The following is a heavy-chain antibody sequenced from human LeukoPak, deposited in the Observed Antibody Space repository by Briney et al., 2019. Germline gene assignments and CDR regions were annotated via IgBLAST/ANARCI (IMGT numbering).Heavy chain of an antibody. J-gene: IGHJ4*02. CDR2: INPNSGGT. CDR1: GYTFTGYY. D-gene: IGHD3-22*01. V-gene: IGHV1-2*06. Sequence: ASVKVSCKASGYTFTGYYMHWVRQAPGQGLEWMGRINPNSGGTNYAQKFQGRVTMTRDTSISTAYMELSRLRSGDTAVYYCARDRRTYYYDSSGYWAFDYWGQGTLVTVSS. CDR3: ARDRRTYYYDSSGYWAFDY.